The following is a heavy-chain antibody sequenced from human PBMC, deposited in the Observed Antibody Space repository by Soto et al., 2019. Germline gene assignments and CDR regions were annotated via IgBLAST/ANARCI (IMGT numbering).Heavy chain of an antibody. CDR1: GYSFTTSW. Sequence: PGESLKISCQASGYSFTTSWIGWVRQTPGKGLEWMGMIYPGDSDTRYSPSFQGHITISVDKSITTAYLQWNNLKASDTAIYFCARQQSTLVKWFDPWGQGTPVTVSS. J-gene: IGHJ5*02. D-gene: IGHD3-9*01. CDR3: ARQQSTLVKWFDP. V-gene: IGHV5-51*01. CDR2: IYPGDSDT.